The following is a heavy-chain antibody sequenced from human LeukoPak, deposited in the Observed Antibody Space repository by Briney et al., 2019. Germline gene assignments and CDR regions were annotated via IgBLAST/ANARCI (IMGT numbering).Heavy chain of an antibody. J-gene: IGHJ4*02. CDR3: ARDGYTRYYFDY. D-gene: IGHD5-24*01. Sequence: GRSLRLSCAASEITFSIYAMHWVRQAPGKGLQWVATISSDGTKEDYADSVKGRFTISSDNSKNTPYLQMNSLRAEDTAVYYCARDGYTRYYFDYWGQGTLVTVSS. V-gene: IGHV3-30*03. CDR2: ISSDGTKE. CDR1: EITFSIYA.